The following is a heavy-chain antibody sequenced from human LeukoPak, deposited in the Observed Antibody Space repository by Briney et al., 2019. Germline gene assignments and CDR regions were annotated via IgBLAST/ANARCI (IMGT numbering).Heavy chain of an antibody. CDR1: GDSVSSNTAG. CDR2: TYYRSNWGN. Sequence: SQTLSLTCAIFGDSVSSNTAGWSWIRQSPSRGLGWLGRTYYRSNWGNDYAVSVKSRITIVPDTPKNQFSLQLNSVTPDDTAVYYCTRDQGGASKGRAFDIWGQGTLVTVSS. CDR3: TRDQGGASKGRAFDI. J-gene: IGHJ3*02. D-gene: IGHD1-26*01. V-gene: IGHV6-1*01.